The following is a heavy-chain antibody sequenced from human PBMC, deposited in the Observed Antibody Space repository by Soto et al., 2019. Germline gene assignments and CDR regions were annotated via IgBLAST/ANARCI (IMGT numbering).Heavy chain of an antibody. CDR3: ARYSREEKGWTIRRLDY. D-gene: IGHD3-22*01. CDR1: GYSFTSNW. Sequence: PGESLKISCEASGYSFTSNWIGWVRQMPGKGLEWMGIINPADSDIKYSPSFQGQVTISADKSISTVYLQWSSLQASDTAMYYCARYSREEKGWTIRRLDYWGQGTLVTVSS. V-gene: IGHV5-51*01. CDR2: INPADSDI. J-gene: IGHJ4*02.